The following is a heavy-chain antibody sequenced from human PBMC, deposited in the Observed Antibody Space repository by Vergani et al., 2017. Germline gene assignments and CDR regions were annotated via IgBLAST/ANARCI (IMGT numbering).Heavy chain of an antibody. Sequence: EVQLVESGGGLVQPGGSLRLSCAASGFTFSIYSMNWVRQAPGKGLVWVSRINSDGSSTSYADSVKGRFTISRDNAKNTLYLQMNSLRAEDTAVYYCARFYYYDSSGYRYYGMDVWGQGTTVTVSS. V-gene: IGHV3-74*02. CDR2: INSDGSST. CDR1: GFTFSIYS. D-gene: IGHD3-22*01. J-gene: IGHJ6*02. CDR3: ARFYYYDSSGYRYYGMDV.